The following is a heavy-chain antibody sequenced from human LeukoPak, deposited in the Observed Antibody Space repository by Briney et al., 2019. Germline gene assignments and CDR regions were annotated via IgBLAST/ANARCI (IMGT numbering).Heavy chain of an antibody. CDR3: ARRRYYYDSSGYYKTDAFDI. J-gene: IGHJ3*02. Sequence: KPGESLKISCKASGYKFTNYWIGWVRQMPGKGLEWMTIIYPGDSETRYSPSFQGQVTISADKSIGTTYLQWSSLKASDTAMYYCARRRYYYDSSGYYKTDAFDIWGQGTMVTVSS. CDR2: IYPGDSET. CDR1: GYKFTNYW. D-gene: IGHD3-22*01. V-gene: IGHV5-51*01.